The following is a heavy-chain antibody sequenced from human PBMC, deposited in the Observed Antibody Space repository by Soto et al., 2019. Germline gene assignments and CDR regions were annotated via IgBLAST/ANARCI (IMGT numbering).Heavy chain of an antibody. V-gene: IGHV3-15*01. CDR2: IKSKLRDGET. Sequence: GGSLRLSCAASGFRFSYAWMTWVRQVPGRGLEWVGRIKSKLRDGETDYAAAVKGRFTISRDDSKSTLYLHMHSLTAEDTAVYYCCADGPNYGSFDYWDQGALVTVSS. D-gene: IGHD3-16*01. CDR1: GFRFSYAW. CDR3: CADGPNYGSFDY. J-gene: IGHJ4*02.